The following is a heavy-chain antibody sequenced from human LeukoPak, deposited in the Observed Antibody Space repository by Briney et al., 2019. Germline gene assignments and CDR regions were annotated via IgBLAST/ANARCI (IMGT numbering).Heavy chain of an antibody. CDR1: GFTVSNNY. D-gene: IGHD1-26*01. V-gene: IGHV3-53*01. Sequence: GGSLRLTCAACGFTVSNNYMSWVRQAPGKGMEWVSVIYSGGSTYYADSEKGRFTISRDNSKNTLYLQMNSLRADDTAVYYCVCRIGGAPRWGQGTLVTVSS. CDR2: IYSGGST. J-gene: IGHJ4*02. CDR3: VCRIGGAPR.